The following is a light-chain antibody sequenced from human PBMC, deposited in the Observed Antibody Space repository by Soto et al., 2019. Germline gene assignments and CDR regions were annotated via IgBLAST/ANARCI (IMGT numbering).Light chain of an antibody. J-gene: IGKJ1*01. V-gene: IGKV1-5*01. CDR3: QQFYSYPWT. CDR1: QSVTTW. Sequence: DIQMTQSPSTLSASVGDRVAITCRASQSVTTWLAWCQQKPGTAPRLLIHAASSLNTGVPSRFSGSGAGTEFTLTISSLQPADFATYYCQQFYSYPWTFGQGTKVDI. CDR2: AAS.